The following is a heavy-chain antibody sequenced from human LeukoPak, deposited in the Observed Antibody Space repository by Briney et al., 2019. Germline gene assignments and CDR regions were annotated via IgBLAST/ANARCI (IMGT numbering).Heavy chain of an antibody. V-gene: IGHV3-30*02. D-gene: IGHD6-25*01. Sequence: GGSLRLSCAASGFTFSSYGMHWVRQAPGKGLEWVAFIRYDGSNKYYADSVKGRFTISRDNSKNTLYLQMNSLRAEDTAVYYCARFVAAGYYYYGMDVWGQGTTVTVSS. CDR1: GFTFSSYG. CDR2: IRYDGSNK. CDR3: ARFVAAGYYYYGMDV. J-gene: IGHJ6*02.